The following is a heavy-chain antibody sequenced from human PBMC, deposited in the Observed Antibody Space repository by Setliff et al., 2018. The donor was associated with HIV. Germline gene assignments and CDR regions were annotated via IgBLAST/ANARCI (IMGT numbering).Heavy chain of an antibody. CDR3: ARRASKASLDY. CDR1: EYSFTSHW. CDR2: IHPVDSDA. J-gene: IGHJ4*02. Sequence: PGESLKISCKGSEYSFTSHWIGWVRQMPGKGLEWMGIIHPVDSDARYSPSFQGQVTISADKSINTAYLQWSSLQASDTAMYYCARRASKASLDYWGQGTLVTVSS. V-gene: IGHV5-51*01.